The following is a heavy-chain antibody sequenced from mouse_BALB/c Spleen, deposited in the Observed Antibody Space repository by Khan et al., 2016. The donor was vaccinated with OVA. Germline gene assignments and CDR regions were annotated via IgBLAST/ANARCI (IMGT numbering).Heavy chain of an antibody. J-gene: IGHJ4*01. Sequence: EVQLQESGPGLVKPSQSLSLTCTVTGYSITSNYACNWIRQFPGNQLEWMGYISYSGSTNYKPSLTSRISITRDTSKKQFFLQLNSLTTEDAATYYCARGNYYGYAMDYWGQGTSITVSS. CDR2: ISYSGST. V-gene: IGHV3-2*02. CDR1: GYSITSNYA. CDR3: ARGNYYGYAMDY. D-gene: IGHD1-1*01.